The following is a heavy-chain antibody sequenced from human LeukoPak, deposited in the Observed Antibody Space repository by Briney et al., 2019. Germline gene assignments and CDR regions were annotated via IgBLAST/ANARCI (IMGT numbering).Heavy chain of an antibody. Sequence: SETLSLTCTVSGGSISSSSYYWGWIRQPPGKGLEWVGSIYYSGSTYYNPSLKSRVTISVDTSKNQFSLKLRSVTAADTAVYYCARLSYGGTDYWGQGTLVTVSS. CDR3: ARLSYGGTDY. J-gene: IGHJ4*02. D-gene: IGHD4-17*01. CDR2: IYYSGST. V-gene: IGHV4-39*07. CDR1: GGSISSSSYY.